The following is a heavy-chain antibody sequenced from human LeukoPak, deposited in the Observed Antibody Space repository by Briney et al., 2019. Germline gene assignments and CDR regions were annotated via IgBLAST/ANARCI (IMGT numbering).Heavy chain of an antibody. CDR2: IIPIFGTT. J-gene: IGHJ6*03. CDR1: GGTFSSFA. Sequence: SVKVSCKTSGGTFSSFAITWVRQTPGQGLEWMGGIIPIFGTTNYAQKFQDRVTITADKSTSTAYMKLSSLRSEDTAVYFCARVVGLTGYSSNWYSGYYYYMDVWGKGTTVTVSS. D-gene: IGHD6-13*01. V-gene: IGHV1-69*06. CDR3: ARVVGLTGYSSNWYSGYYYYMDV.